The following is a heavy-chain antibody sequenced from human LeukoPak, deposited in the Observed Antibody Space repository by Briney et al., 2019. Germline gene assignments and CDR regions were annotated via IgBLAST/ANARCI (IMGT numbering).Heavy chain of an antibody. CDR3: ARDLAVAGPGYFDY. J-gene: IGHJ4*02. Sequence: SETLSLTCAVYGGSFSGYYWSWIRQPPGKGLEWIGEINHSGSTNYNPSLKSRVTISVDTSKNQFSLKLSSVTAADTAVYYCARDLAVAGPGYFDYWGQGTLVTVSS. CDR2: INHSGST. V-gene: IGHV4-34*01. D-gene: IGHD6-19*01. CDR1: GGSFSGYY.